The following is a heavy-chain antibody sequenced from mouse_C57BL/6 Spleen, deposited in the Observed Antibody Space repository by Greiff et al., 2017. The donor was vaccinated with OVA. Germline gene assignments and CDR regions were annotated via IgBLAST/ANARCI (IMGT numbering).Heavy chain of an antibody. CDR2: INPSSGYT. V-gene: IGHV1-7*01. D-gene: IGHD3-2*02. J-gene: IGHJ3*01. CDR3: ARTDSSGYVWFAY. CDR1: GYTFTSYW. Sequence: QVHVKQSGAELAKPGASVKLSCKASGYTFTSYWMHWVKQRPGQGLEWIGYINPSSGYTKYNQKFKDKATLTADKSSSTAYMQLSSLTYEDSAVYYCARTDSSGYVWFAYWGQGTLVTVSA.